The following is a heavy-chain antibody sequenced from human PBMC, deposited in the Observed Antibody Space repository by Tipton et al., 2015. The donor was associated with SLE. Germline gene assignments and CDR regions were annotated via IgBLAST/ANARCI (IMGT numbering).Heavy chain of an antibody. D-gene: IGHD4/OR15-4a*01. CDR2: IIPILGIA. V-gene: IGHV1-69*09. Sequence: QLVQSGAEVKKPGSSVKVSCKASGGTFSSYTISWVRPAPGQGLEWMGRIIPILGIANYAQKFQGRVTITADKSTSTAYMELSSLRSEDTAVYYCARDAGGAPLCDWGQGTLVTVSS. J-gene: IGHJ4*02. CDR3: ARDAGGAPLCD. CDR1: GGTFSSYT.